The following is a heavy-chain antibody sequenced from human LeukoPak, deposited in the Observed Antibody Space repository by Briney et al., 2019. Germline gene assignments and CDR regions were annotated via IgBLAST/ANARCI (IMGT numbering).Heavy chain of an antibody. Sequence: GGSLRLSCAASGLIVSSNYMSWVRQAPGKGLEWVSAISGSGGTTFYADSVKGRFTISRDNSKNTLYLQMNSLRAEDTAVYYCAKHPSYSHGSTYYFDYWGQGTLVTVSS. CDR3: AKHPSYSHGSTYYFDY. CDR2: ISGSGGTT. D-gene: IGHD5-18*01. CDR1: GLIVSSNY. J-gene: IGHJ4*02. V-gene: IGHV3-23*01.